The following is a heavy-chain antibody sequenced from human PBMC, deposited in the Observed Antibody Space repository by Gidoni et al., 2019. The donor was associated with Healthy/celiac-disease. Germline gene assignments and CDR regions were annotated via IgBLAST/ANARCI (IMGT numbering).Heavy chain of an antibody. V-gene: IGHV3-30-3*01. CDR2: RTYGGSNK. CDR1: GCTFSSYA. J-gene: IGHJ6*02. CDR3: ARTVPAAIHYYYGMDV. D-gene: IGHD2-2*01. Sequence: QVQLVESGGGVVQPGRSLRRSCAASGCTFSSYAMHWVRQAPGQGRELVAVRTYGGSNKYYADSVKGRFTISRDNSKNTLYLQMNSLRAEDTAVYYCARTVPAAIHYYYGMDVWGQGTTVTVSS.